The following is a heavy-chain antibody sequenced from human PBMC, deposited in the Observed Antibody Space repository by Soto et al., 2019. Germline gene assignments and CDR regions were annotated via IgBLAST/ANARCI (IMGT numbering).Heavy chain of an antibody. CDR2: INPSGGST. CDR3: ARALGSGEPHVDN. D-gene: IGHD6-19*01. J-gene: IGHJ4*02. CDR1: GYSFTRYY. V-gene: IGHV1-46*01. Sequence: QVQLVQSGAEVKKPGASVNVFCKASGYSFTRYYMHWVRQAPGQGPEWMGKINPSGGSTSYAQNFQGRVTMTRDTSTSTVYMELSSLTSEDTAVYYCARALGSGEPHVDNWGQGTLVTVSS.